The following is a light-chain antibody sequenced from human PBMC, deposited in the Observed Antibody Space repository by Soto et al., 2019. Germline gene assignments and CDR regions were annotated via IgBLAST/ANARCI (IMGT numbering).Light chain of an antibody. CDR1: SSNIGSTR. J-gene: IGLJ1*01. CDR2: SDN. CDR3: AAWDNSLNGYV. V-gene: IGLV1-44*01. Sequence: QSVLAQPPSASGTPGQRVAISCSGASSNIGSTRANWYRRLPGSAPKLLIYSDNQRPSGVPDRFSGSKSGTSASLAISGLQSEDEADYYCAAWDNSLNGYVFGTGTKVTVL.